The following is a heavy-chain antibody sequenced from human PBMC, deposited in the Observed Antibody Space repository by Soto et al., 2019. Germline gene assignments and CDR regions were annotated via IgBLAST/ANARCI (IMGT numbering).Heavy chain of an antibody. J-gene: IGHJ4*02. Sequence: QVQLVESGGGVVQPGRSLRLSCAASGFTFSSYAMHWVRQAPGKGLEWVAVISYDGSNKYYADSVKGRFTISRDNSKNTLYLQMNSVRAEDSAVYYCARGIRTRYHQRAGGLIDYWGQGTLVTVSS. CDR1: GFTFSSYA. D-gene: IGHD3-9*01. CDR3: ARGIRTRYHQRAGGLIDY. CDR2: ISYDGSNK. V-gene: IGHV3-30-3*01.